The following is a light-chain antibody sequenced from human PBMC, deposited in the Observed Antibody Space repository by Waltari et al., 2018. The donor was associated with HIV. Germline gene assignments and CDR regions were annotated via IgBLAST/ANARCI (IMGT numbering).Light chain of an antibody. V-gene: IGLV1-44*01. CDR3: AAWDDSLNGM. Sequence: QSVLTQPPSVSGTPGQNVTISCSGSSTNIGSNIVNWYQQVPEAAPKLLIYSNEQRPAGVPGRFSGYKSGTSASLAISGLQSADEADYYCAAWDDSLNGMFGGGTKLTV. CDR1: STNIGSNI. CDR2: SNE. J-gene: IGLJ3*02.